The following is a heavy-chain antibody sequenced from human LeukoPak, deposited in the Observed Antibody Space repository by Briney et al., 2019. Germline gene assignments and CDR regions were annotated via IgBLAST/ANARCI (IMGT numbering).Heavy chain of an antibody. D-gene: IGHD5-24*01. CDR1: GFTFSNYG. V-gene: IGHV3-33*01. Sequence: PGGSLRLSCAASGFTFSNYGMHWVRLAPGKGLEWVAVIRYDGTNKYYADSVRGRFTISRDNSKNTLYLQMNSLRADDTAVYYCARVKVEMATIGWLDPWGQGTLVTVSS. CDR2: IRYDGTNK. CDR3: ARVKVEMATIGWLDP. J-gene: IGHJ5*02.